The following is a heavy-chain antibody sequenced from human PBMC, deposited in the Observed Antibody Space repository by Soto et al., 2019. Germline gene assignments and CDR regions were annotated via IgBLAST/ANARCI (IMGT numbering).Heavy chain of an antibody. CDR2: IYYSGST. J-gene: IGHJ4*02. V-gene: IGHV4-59*08. D-gene: IGHD5-12*01. CDR1: GGSISSYY. Sequence: QVQLQESGPGLVKHSETLSLTCTVSGGSISSYYWSWIRQPPGKGLEWIGYIYYSGSTNYNPSLTSRVNRSVDTSKNQSTLKLSSVTAADTAVYYCARYSGYDPYYFDYWGEGTLVTVSS. CDR3: ARYSGYDPYYFDY.